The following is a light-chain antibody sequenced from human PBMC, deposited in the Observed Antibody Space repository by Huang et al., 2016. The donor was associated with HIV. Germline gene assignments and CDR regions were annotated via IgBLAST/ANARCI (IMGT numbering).Light chain of an antibody. CDR3: QQLKTYPIT. V-gene: IGKV1-9*01. CDR1: QGIGRY. J-gene: IGKJ3*01. CDR2: AAS. Sequence: IQLTQSPSSLSASVGDRVTITCRASQGIGRYLVRYQQKPGKAPKLLIYAASTLQRGVPSRFSGSGSGTDFTLTIGSLQPEDFATYYCQQLKTYPITFGPGTQVDIK.